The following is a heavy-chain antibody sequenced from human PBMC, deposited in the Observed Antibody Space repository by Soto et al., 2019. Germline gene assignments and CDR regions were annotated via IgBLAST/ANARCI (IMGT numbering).Heavy chain of an antibody. Sequence: SETLSLTCTVSGGSISSYYWSWIRQPAGKGLEWIGRIYTSGSTNYNPSLKSRVTMSVDTSKNQFSLKLSSVTAADTAVYYCAXDGVYCSSTSCYTGFDYWGQGTLVTVSS. CDR3: AXDGVYCSSTSCYTGFDY. V-gene: IGHV4-4*07. CDR1: GGSISSYY. CDR2: IYTSGST. J-gene: IGHJ4*02. D-gene: IGHD2-2*02.